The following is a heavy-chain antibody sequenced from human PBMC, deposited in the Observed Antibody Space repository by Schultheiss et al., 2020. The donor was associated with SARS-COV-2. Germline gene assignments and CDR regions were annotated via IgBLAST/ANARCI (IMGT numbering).Heavy chain of an antibody. D-gene: IGHD3-3*02. CDR3: ASPIFHSY. Sequence: GESLKISCAASGFTFSSYAMSWVRQAPGKGLEWVSAISGSGSTIYYADSVKGRFTISRDNAKNSLYLQMNSLRAEDTAVYYCASPIFHSYWGQGTLVTVSS. CDR2: ISGSGSTI. CDR1: GFTFSSYA. J-gene: IGHJ4*02. V-gene: IGHV3-23*01.